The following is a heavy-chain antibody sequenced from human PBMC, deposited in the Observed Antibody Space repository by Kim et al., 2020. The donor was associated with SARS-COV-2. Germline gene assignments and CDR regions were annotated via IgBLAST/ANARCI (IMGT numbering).Heavy chain of an antibody. V-gene: IGHV3-23*01. D-gene: IGHD1-1*01. CDR3: AKTADNWNGNFDY. J-gene: IGHJ4*02. Sequence: YADSVKGQFTISRDNTKTPLYLPRNSLRAEDTAVYYCAKTADNWNGNFDYWGQGTLVTVSS.